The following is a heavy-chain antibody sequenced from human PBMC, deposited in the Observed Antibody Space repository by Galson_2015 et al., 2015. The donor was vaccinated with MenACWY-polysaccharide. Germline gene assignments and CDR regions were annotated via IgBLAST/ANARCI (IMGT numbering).Heavy chain of an antibody. Sequence: SLRLSCAASGFTFSSYAMSWVRQAPGKGLEWVSGLTSSGGSTFYADSVKGRFTISRDNSKNTLFPQMSSLRAEDTAVYYCAKGLRLGANWGQGTLVTVSS. CDR1: GFTFSSYA. CDR3: AKGLRLGAN. J-gene: IGHJ4*02. D-gene: IGHD5-12*01. CDR2: LTSSGGST. V-gene: IGHV3-23*01.